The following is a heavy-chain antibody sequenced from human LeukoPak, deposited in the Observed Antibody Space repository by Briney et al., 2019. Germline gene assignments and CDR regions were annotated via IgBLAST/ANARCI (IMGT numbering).Heavy chain of an antibody. V-gene: IGHV4-4*02. CDR2: IYHSGST. J-gene: IGHJ3*02. D-gene: IGHD1-26*01. Sequence: SETLSLTCAVSGGSISSSNWWSWVRQPPGKGLEWIGEIYHSGSTNYNPSLKSRVTISVDKSKNQFSLKLSSVTAADAAVYYCARWDGSLYAFDIWGQGTMVTVSS. CDR3: ARWDGSLYAFDI. CDR1: GGSISSSNW.